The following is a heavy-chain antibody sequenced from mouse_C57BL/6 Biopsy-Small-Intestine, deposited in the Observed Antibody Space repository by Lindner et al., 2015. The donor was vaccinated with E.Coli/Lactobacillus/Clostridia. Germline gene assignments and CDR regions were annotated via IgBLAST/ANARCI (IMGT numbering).Heavy chain of an antibody. CDR2: IYPGHGDT. V-gene: IGHV1-82*01. Sequence: VQLQESGPELVKPGASVKISCKASGYAFSSSWMNWVKQRPGKGLEWIGRIYPGHGDTNYNGKFKGKATLTADTSSSTAYMELHSLTSEDSAVYFCARDYYGSSFWYFDVWGTGTTVTVSS. J-gene: IGHJ1*03. CDR3: ARDYYGSSFWYFDV. D-gene: IGHD1-1*01. CDR1: GYAFSSSW.